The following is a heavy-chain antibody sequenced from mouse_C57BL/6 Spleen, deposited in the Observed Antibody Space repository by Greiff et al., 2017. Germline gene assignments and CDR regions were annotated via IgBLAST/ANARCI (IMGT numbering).Heavy chain of an antibody. D-gene: IGHD1-1*01. CDR3: TRPPYGSSGGAFDY. CDR2: IDPETGGT. J-gene: IGHJ2*01. Sequence: VQLQQSGAELVRPGASVTLSCKASGFTFTDYEMHWVKQTPVHGLEWIGAIDPETGGTAYNQKFKGKAILTADKSSSTAYMELRSLTSEDSAVYYCTRPPYGSSGGAFDYWGQGTTLTVSS. CDR1: GFTFTDYE. V-gene: IGHV1-15*01.